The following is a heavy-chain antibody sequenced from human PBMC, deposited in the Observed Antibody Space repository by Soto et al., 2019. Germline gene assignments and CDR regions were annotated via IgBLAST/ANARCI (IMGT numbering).Heavy chain of an antibody. CDR3: ARLPNLTGYYRYYYYGMDV. Sequence: SETLSLTCTVSGGSISSSSYYWGWIRQPPGRGLEWIGSIYYSGSTYYNPSLKSRVTISVDTSKNQFSLKLSSVTAADTAVYYCARLPNLTGYYRYYYYGMDVWGQGTTVTVSS. D-gene: IGHD3-9*01. V-gene: IGHV4-39*01. CDR1: GGSISSSSYY. CDR2: IYYSGST. J-gene: IGHJ6*02.